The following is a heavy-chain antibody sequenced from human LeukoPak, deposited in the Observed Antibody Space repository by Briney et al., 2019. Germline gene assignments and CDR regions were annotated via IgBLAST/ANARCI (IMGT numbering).Heavy chain of an antibody. CDR2: ISGSGGST. CDR3: AKDLTFGGVIVIPEFDY. V-gene: IGHV3-23*01. J-gene: IGHJ4*02. Sequence: GGSLRLSCAASGFTFSSYAMSWVRQAPGKGLEWVSAISGSGGSTYYADSVKGRFTISRDNSKNTLYLQINSLRAEDTAVYYCAKDLTFGGVIVIPEFDYWGQGTLVTVSS. D-gene: IGHD3-16*02. CDR1: GFTFSSYA.